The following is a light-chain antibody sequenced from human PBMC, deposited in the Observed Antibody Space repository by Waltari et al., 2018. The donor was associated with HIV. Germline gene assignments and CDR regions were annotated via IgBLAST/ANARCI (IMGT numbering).Light chain of an antibody. CDR2: KVF. CDR1: ESLVHSDGYTF. Sequence: DIVMTQSPLSLPVTLGQPAAISCRSSESLVHSDGYTFFNWFHQSPGQPPRCLIYKVFLRDSGVPDRISGSGSATEFTLKISRVEAEDVGIYYCMQGSHWPYTFAQGTKLEI. J-gene: IGKJ2*01. CDR3: MQGSHWPYT. V-gene: IGKV2-30*02.